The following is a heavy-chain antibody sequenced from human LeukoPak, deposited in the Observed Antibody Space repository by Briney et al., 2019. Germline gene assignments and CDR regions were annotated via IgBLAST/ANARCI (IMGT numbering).Heavy chain of an antibody. Sequence: GGSLRLSCGASGFIFSNAWMSWVRQAPGKGPEWVGRIKSETDGGTTDYAAPVKGRFTISRDDSKNTVFLQMDSLKIEDTAVYYCSDFTVAAGGTDFDYWGQGVQVAVSS. D-gene: IGHD6-13*01. CDR2: IKSETDGGTT. CDR3: SDFTVAAGGTDFDY. J-gene: IGHJ4*02. CDR1: GFIFSNAW. V-gene: IGHV3-15*01.